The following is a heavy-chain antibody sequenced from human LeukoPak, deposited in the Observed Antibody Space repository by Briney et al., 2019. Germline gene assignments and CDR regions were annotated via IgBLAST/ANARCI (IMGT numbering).Heavy chain of an antibody. CDR1: RFTFSSYG. J-gene: IGHJ6*03. CDR3: AKTYFSSRAHYFYYYYMDV. D-gene: IGHD6-13*01. V-gene: IGHV3-30*02. CDR2: IRYDGSNK. Sequence: GGSPRLSCTASRFTFSSYGMHWVRQAPGKGLEWVAFIRYDGSNKYYADSVKGRFTISRDNSKNTLYLQMNSLRAEDTAVYYCAKTYFSSRAHYFYYYYMDVWGKGTTVTISS.